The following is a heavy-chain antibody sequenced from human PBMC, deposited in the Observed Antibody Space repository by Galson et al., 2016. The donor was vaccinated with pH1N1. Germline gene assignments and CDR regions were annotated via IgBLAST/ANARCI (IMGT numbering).Heavy chain of an antibody. CDR3: ARPPSLATPAFFVDS. Sequence: QSGAEVKKPGESLKISCRASGYTFTNYWIGWVRQVPGKGLERMAIIYPGDSDARYSPSFQGRVTISADKSISTAYLHWSSLKASDTAIYYCARPPSLATPAFFVDSWGRGTLVTVSS. D-gene: IGHD6-13*01. CDR1: GYTFTNYW. J-gene: IGHJ4*02. V-gene: IGHV5-51*03. CDR2: IYPGDSDA.